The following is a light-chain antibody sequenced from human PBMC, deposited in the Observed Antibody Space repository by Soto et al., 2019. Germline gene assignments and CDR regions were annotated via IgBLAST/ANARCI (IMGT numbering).Light chain of an antibody. Sequence: EIVMTQSPPTLSVSPGERATLSCRASQSVSSNLAWYQQKPGQAPRLLIYGASTRVTGIPARFSGSGSGTEFTLTISSLQSEDFAVYYCQQYNNWPPVTFGGGTKVDIK. CDR1: QSVSSN. CDR3: QQYNNWPPVT. V-gene: IGKV3-15*01. CDR2: GAS. J-gene: IGKJ4*01.